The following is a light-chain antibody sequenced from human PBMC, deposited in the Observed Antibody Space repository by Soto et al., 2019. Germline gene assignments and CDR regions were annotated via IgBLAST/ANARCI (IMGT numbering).Light chain of an antibody. J-gene: IGKJ5*01. V-gene: IGKV1-5*03. Sequence: DIQMTQSPSTLSASVGDRVTITCRASQSISSWLAWYQQKPGKAPNLLIYKASSLESGVPSRFSGSGSGTEFTLTISSLQPDDFATYYCQQYYSFGITFGQGTRLEI. CDR1: QSISSW. CDR3: QQYYSFGIT. CDR2: KAS.